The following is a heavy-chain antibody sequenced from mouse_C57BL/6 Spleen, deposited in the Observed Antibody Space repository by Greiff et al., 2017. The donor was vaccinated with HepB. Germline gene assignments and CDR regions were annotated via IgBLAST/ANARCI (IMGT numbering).Heavy chain of an antibody. V-gene: IGHV14-1*01. D-gene: IGHD2-4*01. CDR1: GFNIKDYY. CDR3: TTRGGLRRAWFAY. CDR2: IDPEDGDT. Sequence: EVMLVESGAELVRPGASVKLSCTASGFNIKDYYMHWVKQRPEQGLEWIGRIDPEDGDTEYAPKFQGKATMTADTSSNTAYLQLSSLTSEDTAVYYCTTRGGLRRAWFAYWGQGTLVTVSA. J-gene: IGHJ3*01.